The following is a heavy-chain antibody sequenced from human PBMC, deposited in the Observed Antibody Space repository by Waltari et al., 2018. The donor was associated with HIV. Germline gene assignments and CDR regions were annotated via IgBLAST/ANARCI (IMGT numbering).Heavy chain of an antibody. CDR2: IWDDGSIE. Sequence: EQLVASGGGVVALGLSVRLSSAGSGITFSSHAPSWVRQAPGKGLESVALIWDDGSIEYYPDPVKCRFTIPRDNSRNTLYLEMKSLRAEDTAVYYCARSHYRLPRAGPTWYFNLWGRGTLVTVSS. CDR1: GITFSSHA. D-gene: IGHD4-4*01. J-gene: IGHJ2*01. CDR3: ARSHYRLPRAGPTWYFNL. V-gene: IGHV3-33*01.